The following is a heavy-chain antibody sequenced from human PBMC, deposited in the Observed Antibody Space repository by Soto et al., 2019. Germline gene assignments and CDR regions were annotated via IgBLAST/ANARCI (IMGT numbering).Heavy chain of an antibody. Sequence: QMQLLQSGAEVKKTGSSVKISCKTSGWIFTFQYLHWVRQAPGQGLVWLGWITPYNGNVKYAQHFQGRISLTRDNSLTPLFLELRDLRPEDTGLYYCARSATSGDQHFIDSWGQGTLVTVSS. V-gene: IGHV1-45*02. J-gene: IGHJ4*02. CDR1: GWIFTFQY. D-gene: IGHD7-27*01. CDR2: ITPYNGNV. CDR3: ARSATSGDQHFIDS.